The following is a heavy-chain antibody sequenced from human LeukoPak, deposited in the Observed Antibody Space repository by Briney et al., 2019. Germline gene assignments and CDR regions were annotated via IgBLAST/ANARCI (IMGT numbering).Heavy chain of an antibody. CDR3: ATYCTSTTCYAADDF. Sequence: GGSLRLSCAASGFSFSRYAMSWVRQAPGKGLEWVSTVASGGGSYDRDSLKGRFTISRDDSKNTLFLQMNSLRAEDTAVYYCATYCTSTTCYAADDFWGQGTLVTVSS. CDR1: GFSFSRYA. CDR2: VASGGGS. D-gene: IGHD2-2*01. V-gene: IGHV3-23*01. J-gene: IGHJ4*02.